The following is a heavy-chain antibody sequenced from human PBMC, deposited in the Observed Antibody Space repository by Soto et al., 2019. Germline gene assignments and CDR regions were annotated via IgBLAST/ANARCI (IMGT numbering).Heavy chain of an antibody. Sequence: EVQLLESGGGLVQPGGSLRLSCAASGFTFSSYAMSWVRQAPGKGLEWVSAISGSGGSTYYADSVKGRFTISRDNSKNTLYLQMNSLRAEDTAVYYCAKALSYCSSTSCPPDGMDVWGQGTTVTVSS. V-gene: IGHV3-23*01. J-gene: IGHJ6*02. CDR2: ISGSGGST. D-gene: IGHD2-2*01. CDR3: AKALSYCSSTSCPPDGMDV. CDR1: GFTFSSYA.